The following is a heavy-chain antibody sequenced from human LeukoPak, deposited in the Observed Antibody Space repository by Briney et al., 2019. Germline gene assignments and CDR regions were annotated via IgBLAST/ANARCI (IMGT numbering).Heavy chain of an antibody. CDR2: IYYSGST. Sequence: PSETLSLTCTVSGGSVSSGSYYWSWIRQPPGKGLEWIGYIYYSGSTNYNPSLKSRVTISVDASKNQFSLKLSSVTAADTAVYYCARLRSDWYFGLWGRGTLVTVSS. D-gene: IGHD3-16*01. CDR3: ARLRSDWYFGL. J-gene: IGHJ2*01. V-gene: IGHV4-61*01. CDR1: GGSVSSGSYY.